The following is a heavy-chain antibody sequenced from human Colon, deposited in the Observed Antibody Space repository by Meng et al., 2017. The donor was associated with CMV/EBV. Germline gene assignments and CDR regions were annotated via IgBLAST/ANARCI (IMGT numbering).Heavy chain of an antibody. J-gene: IGHJ4*02. CDR3: AKGAAFHDFWSGFAD. CDR2: ISGSGLST. CDR1: GFTFNDFD. D-gene: IGHD3-3*01. V-gene: IGHV3-23*01. Sequence: GESLKISCSASGFTFNDFDMTWIRQAPGKGLEWVPSISGSGLSTYYTDAVRGRFTISRDGSRNTLYLQINSLRADDSAVYYCAKGAAFHDFWSGFADWGQGTMVTVSS.